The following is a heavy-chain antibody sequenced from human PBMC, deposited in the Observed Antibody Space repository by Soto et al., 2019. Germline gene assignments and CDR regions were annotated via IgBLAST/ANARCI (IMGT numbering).Heavy chain of an antibody. CDR1: GYTFTSYS. D-gene: IGHD5-12*01. J-gene: IGHJ4*02. Sequence: ASVKVSCKASGYTFTSYSMHWVRQAPGQRLEWMGWINAGNGNTKYSQKFQGRVTITRDTSASTAYMELSSLSSEDTAVYYCARAQNLEMATPWGQGTLVTVSS. CDR3: ARAQNLEMATP. CDR2: INAGNGNT. V-gene: IGHV1-3*01.